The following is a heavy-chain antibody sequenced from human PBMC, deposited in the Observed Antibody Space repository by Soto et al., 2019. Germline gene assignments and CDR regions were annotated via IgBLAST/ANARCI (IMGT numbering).Heavy chain of an antibody. CDR1: GFTFSSYA. V-gene: IGHV3-30-3*01. J-gene: IGHJ4*02. CDR2: ISYDGSNK. CDR3: ARVTERAVAGIDY. Sequence: GGSLRLSCAASGFTFSSYAMHWVRQAPGKGLEWVAVISYDGSNKYYADSVKGRFTISRDNSKNTLYLQMNSLRAEDTAVYYCARVTERAVAGIDYRGQRTSVTGSS. D-gene: IGHD6-19*01.